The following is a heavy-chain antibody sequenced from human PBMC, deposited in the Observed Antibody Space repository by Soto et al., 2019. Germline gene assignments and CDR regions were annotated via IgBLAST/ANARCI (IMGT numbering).Heavy chain of an antibody. CDR2: IYYSGST. CDR3: ARLYTGYEAFDY. V-gene: IGHV4-30-4*01. J-gene: IGHJ4*02. CDR1: GGSINSGDYY. Sequence: PSETLSLTCSVSGGSINSGDYYWSWIRQSPWKGLEWIGYIYYSGSTYYNPSLKSRSTISIDTSKNQFFLDVDSVTAADTAVYYCARLYTGYEAFDYWGQGXLVTVYS. D-gene: IGHD5-12*01.